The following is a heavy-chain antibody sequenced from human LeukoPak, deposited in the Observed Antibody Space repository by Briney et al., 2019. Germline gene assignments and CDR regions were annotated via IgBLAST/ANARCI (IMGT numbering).Heavy chain of an antibody. V-gene: IGHV3-30*02. CDR3: ARDRSSWYGGACFDY. D-gene: IGHD6-13*01. CDR2: ISYDGSNR. J-gene: IGHJ4*02. CDR1: GFTFSSSG. Sequence: SGGSLRLSCAASGFTFSSSGMHWVRQAPGKGLEWVAFISYDGSNRYYADSVKGRFTISRDNSKNTLYLQMNSLRAEDTAVYYCARDRSSWYGGACFDYWGQGTLVTVSS.